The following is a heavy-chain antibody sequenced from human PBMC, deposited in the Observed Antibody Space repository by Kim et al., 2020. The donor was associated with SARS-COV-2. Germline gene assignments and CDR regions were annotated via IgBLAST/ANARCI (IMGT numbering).Heavy chain of an antibody. Sequence: ASVKVSCKASGYTFTSYYMHWVRQAPGQGLEWMGIINPSGGSTSYAQKFQGRVTMTRDTSTSTVYMELSSLRSEDTAVYYCARDILTQGVAAAAGIDYYYGMDVWGQGTTVTVSS. CDR2: INPSGGST. D-gene: IGHD6-13*01. V-gene: IGHV1-46*01. J-gene: IGHJ6*02. CDR3: ARDILTQGVAAAAGIDYYYGMDV. CDR1: GYTFTSYY.